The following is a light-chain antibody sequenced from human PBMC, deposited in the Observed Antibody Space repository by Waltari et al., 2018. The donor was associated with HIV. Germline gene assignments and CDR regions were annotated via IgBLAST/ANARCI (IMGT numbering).Light chain of an antibody. CDR2: ETS. CDR3: QQYNSHSRT. CDR1: QSIGRL. V-gene: IGKV1-5*03. Sequence: DIQMTQSPSTVSASVGDTVTITCRASQSIGRLLAWYQQKPGEAPKLLIYETSTLEIGVPSIFSGSGSGTEFTLTVSRLQPEDFATYYCQQYNSHSRTFGQGTKVEIK. J-gene: IGKJ1*01.